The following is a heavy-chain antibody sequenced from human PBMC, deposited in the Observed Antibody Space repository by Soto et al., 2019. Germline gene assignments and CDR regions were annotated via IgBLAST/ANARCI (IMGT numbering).Heavy chain of an antibody. CDR1: GGWIRSNNYD. Sequence: SETLSIACTGAGGWIRSNNYDGTWIRQEPGKGLEWIGSMSNSGGTVYNPSLNSRGTISVDRFKNQFSLKLSSVTAADTAVYYCARRYSYGSGRYGMDLWGQGTTVTVSS. CDR3: ARRYSYGSGRYGMDL. CDR2: MSNSGGT. J-gene: IGHJ6*02. D-gene: IGHD3-10*01. V-gene: IGHV4-39*01.